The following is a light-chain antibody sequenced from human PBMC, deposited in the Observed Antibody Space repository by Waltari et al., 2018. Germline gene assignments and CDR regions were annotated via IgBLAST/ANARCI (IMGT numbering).Light chain of an antibody. CDR1: QTVGSSS. V-gene: IGKV3-20*01. CDR2: RAS. J-gene: IGKJ1*01. Sequence: EIVLTQSPGTASLSPGERVTLSCRASQTVGSSSLAWYQQKPGQAPRLVIYRASRRAPGFPDRFSGRGSGTEFSLTISRLEPEDFAVYYCQQHGTLPATFGQGTKVEIK. CDR3: QQHGTLPAT.